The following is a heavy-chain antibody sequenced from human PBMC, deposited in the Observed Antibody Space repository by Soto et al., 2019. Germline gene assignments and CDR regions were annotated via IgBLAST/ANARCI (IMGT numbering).Heavy chain of an antibody. CDR2: IYYSGST. D-gene: IGHD2-2*01. CDR3: ARPYIVVVPAAAIRDPGWFDP. J-gene: IGHJ5*02. Sequence: PSETLSLTCTVSGGSISSSSYYWGWIRQPPGKGLEWIGSIYYSGSTYYNPSLKSRVTISVDTSKNQFSLKLSSVTAADTAVYYCARPYIVVVPAAAIRDPGWFDPWGQGTLVTVSS. V-gene: IGHV4-39*01. CDR1: GGSISSSSYY.